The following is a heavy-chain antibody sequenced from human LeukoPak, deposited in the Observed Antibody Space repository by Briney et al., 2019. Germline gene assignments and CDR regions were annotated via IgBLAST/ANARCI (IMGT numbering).Heavy chain of an antibody. D-gene: IGHD2-2*01. V-gene: IGHV3-21*01. CDR2: ISSSSNYI. J-gene: IGHJ6*03. Sequence: GGSLRLSCAASGFTFSRYWMTWVRQAPGKGLEWVSSISSSSNYIYYADSVKGRFTVSRDNAKNSLYLQMNSLRAEDTAVYYCARGLRCSSTSCYAGIPSNYYMDVWGKGTTVTVSS. CDR3: ARGLRCSSTSCYAGIPSNYYMDV. CDR1: GFTFSRYW.